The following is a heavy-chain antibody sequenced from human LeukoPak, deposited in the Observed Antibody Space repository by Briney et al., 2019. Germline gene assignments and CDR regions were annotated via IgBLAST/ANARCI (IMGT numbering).Heavy chain of an antibody. CDR1: GFTVSSNY. J-gene: IGHJ6*02. V-gene: IGHV3-53*01. Sequence: PGGSLRLSCAASGFTVSSNYMSWVRQAPGKGLEWVSVIYSGGSTYYADSVKGRFTISRDNSKNTLYLQMNSLRAEDTAVYYCARGGPGVSYGMDVWGQGTTVTVSS. D-gene: IGHD2-8*01. CDR3: ARGGPGVSYGMDV. CDR2: IYSGGST.